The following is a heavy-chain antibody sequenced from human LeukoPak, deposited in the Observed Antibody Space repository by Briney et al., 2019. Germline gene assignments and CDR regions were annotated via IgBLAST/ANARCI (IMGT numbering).Heavy chain of an antibody. V-gene: IGHV3-21*01. CDR3: ARDPGIVGATIFDY. D-gene: IGHD1-26*01. CDR1: GFTFSSYS. Sequence: GGSLRLSCAASGFTFSSYSMNWVRQAPGKGLEWVSSISSSSSYIYYADSVKGRFTISRDNAKNSLYLQMNSLRAEDTAVYYCARDPGIVGATIFDYWGQGTLVTVSS. J-gene: IGHJ4*02. CDR2: ISSSSSYI.